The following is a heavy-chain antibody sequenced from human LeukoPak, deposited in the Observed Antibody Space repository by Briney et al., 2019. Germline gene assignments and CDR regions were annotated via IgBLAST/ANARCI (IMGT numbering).Heavy chain of an antibody. CDR1: GFIFSPYA. CDR2: IAGGDDR. V-gene: IGHV3-23*01. Sequence: GGSLRLSCAASGFIFSPYAMSWVRQAPGKGLEWVAGIAGGDDRFYADSVKGRFSISRDNSKNTLYLQMNSLRAEDTAVYYCAKDREYSSSSKYFDYWGQGTLVTVSS. CDR3: AKDREYSSSSKYFDY. D-gene: IGHD6-6*01. J-gene: IGHJ4*02.